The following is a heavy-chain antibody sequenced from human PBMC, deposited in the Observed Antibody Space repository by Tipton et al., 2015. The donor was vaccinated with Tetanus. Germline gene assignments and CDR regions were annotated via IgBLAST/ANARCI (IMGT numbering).Heavy chain of an antibody. CDR3: ARHAGATVYYYYMDV. V-gene: IGHV5-51*01. CDR2: IYPGDSDT. D-gene: IGHD1-26*01. CDR1: GYSFTSYW. Sequence: QPVQSGAEVKKPGESLKISCKGSGYSFTSYWIGWVRQMPGKGLEWMGIIYPGDSDTRYSPSFQGQVTISADKSISTAYLQWSSLKASDTAMYYCARHAGATVYYYYMDVWGKGTTVTVSS. J-gene: IGHJ6*03.